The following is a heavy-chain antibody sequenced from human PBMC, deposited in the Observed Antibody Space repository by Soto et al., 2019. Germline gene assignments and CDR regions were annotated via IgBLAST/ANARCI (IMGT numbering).Heavy chain of an antibody. V-gene: IGHV5-51*01. CDR1: GYSFTSYW. CDR3: TRPGPDAFDS. J-gene: IGHJ3*02. Sequence: GESLKISCKGSGYSFTSYWIGWVRQMPGRGLEWMGIIYPSDSDTRYSPSFQGQVTISADKSINTTYLQWSSLKASDTAIYYCTRPGPDAFDSWGKGTMVTVSS. CDR2: IYPSDSDT.